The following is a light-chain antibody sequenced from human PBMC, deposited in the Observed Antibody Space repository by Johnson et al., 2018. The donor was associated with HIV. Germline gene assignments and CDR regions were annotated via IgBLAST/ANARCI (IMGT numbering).Light chain of an antibody. CDR2: ENN. J-gene: IGLJ1*01. Sequence: SVLTQPPSVSAAPGQKVTISCSGSSSNIGNNYVSWYQQLPGTAPKLLICENNKRPSGIPDRFSGSKSGTSATLGITGLQTGDEADYYCGTWDSNLSAGVVGTGTKVTFL. CDR1: SSNIGNNY. V-gene: IGLV1-51*02. CDR3: GTWDSNLSAGV.